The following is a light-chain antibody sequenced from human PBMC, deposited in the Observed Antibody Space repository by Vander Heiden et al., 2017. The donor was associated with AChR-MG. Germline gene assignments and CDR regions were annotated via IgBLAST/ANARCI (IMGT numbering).Light chain of an antibody. V-gene: IGKV1-6*01. Sequence: AIQMTQSPTSLSASVGDRVTFTCRASQAIRNELGWYQHKLGQAPRVLVYNASALQAGVPSRFSGSGSVTDFSFTITSLQAEDSATYYCLQDYNYPWTFGQGTKLEIK. CDR1: QAIRNE. CDR3: LQDYNYPWT. J-gene: IGKJ1*01. CDR2: NAS.